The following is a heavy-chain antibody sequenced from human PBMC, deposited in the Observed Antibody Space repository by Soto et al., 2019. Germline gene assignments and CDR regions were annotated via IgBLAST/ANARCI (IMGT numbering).Heavy chain of an antibody. Sequence: QVQLVQSGAEVKKPGSSVKVSCKASGGTFSSYAISWVRQAPGQGLEWMGGIIPIFGTANYAQKFQGRVTITADESTSTADMELSSLRSEDTAVYYCATRRSSGRDYYYYYGMDVWGQGTTVTVSS. V-gene: IGHV1-69*12. CDR1: GGTFSSYA. CDR3: ATRRSSGRDYYYYYGMDV. CDR2: IIPIFGTA. J-gene: IGHJ6*02. D-gene: IGHD6-6*01.